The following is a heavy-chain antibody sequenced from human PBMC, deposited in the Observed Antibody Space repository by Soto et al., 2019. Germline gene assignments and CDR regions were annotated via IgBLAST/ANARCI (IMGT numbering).Heavy chain of an antibody. CDR2: IIPILGIA. D-gene: IGHD3-3*01. V-gene: IGHV1-69*02. J-gene: IGHJ1*01. Sequence: QVQLVQSGAEVKKPGSSVKVSCKASGGTFSSYTISWVRQAPGQGLEWMGRIIPILGIANYAQKFQGRVTITADKSTSTAYMELSSLRSEDTAVYYCARVAHNYEHNYFQHWGQGTLVTVSS. CDR1: GGTFSSYT. CDR3: ARVAHNYEHNYFQH.